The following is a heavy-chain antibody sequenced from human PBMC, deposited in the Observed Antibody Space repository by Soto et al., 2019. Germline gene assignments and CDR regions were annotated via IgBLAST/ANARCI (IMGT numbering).Heavy chain of an antibody. J-gene: IGHJ4*02. CDR3: AHRRGSSSFDY. CDR2: IYWDDDK. D-gene: IGHD6-13*01. CDR1: GFSLTASPVG. Sequence: SGPTLVNPTQTLTLTCTFSGFSLTASPVGVGWIRQPPGKALEWLTLIYWDDDKRYSPSLKSRLTITKDTSKNQVVLTMTNMDPVDTATYYCAHRRGSSSFDYWGQGTPVTVSS. V-gene: IGHV2-5*02.